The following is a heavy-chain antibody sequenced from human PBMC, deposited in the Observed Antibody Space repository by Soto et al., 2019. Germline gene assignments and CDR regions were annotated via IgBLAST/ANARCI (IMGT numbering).Heavy chain of an antibody. Sequence: SETLSLTCAVYGGSFSGYYWSWIRQPPGKGLEWIGEINHSGSTNYNPSLKSRVTISVDTSKNQFSLKLSSVTAADTAVYYCARGPDDYGDYDYYYYYMDVWGKGTTVTVSS. CDR3: ARGPDDYGDYDYYYYYMDV. J-gene: IGHJ6*03. D-gene: IGHD4-17*01. CDR1: GGSFSGYY. V-gene: IGHV4-34*01. CDR2: INHSGST.